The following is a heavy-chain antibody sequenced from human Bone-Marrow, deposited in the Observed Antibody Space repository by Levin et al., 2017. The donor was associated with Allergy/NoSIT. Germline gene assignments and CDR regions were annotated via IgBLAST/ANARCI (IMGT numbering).Heavy chain of an antibody. D-gene: IGHD3-22*01. CDR1: GFTFDDFS. CDR3: AKGVRVGHSSGWGYYYDY. CDR2: IRWDSGAT. Sequence: SLKISCTASGFTFDDFSMHWVRRAPGKGLEWVSGIRWDSGATGYVDSVKGRFTISRDSARNSLYLQMNSLRAGDTALYYCAKGVRVGHSSGWGYYYDYWGQGTLVTVSS. V-gene: IGHV3-9*01. J-gene: IGHJ4*02.